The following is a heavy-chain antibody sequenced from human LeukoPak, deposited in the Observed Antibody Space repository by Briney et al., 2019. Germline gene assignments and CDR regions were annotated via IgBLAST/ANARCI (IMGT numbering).Heavy chain of an antibody. V-gene: IGHV3-7*01. CDR3: AREDLGILWFGESPFDY. J-gene: IGHJ4*02. Sequence: HPGGSLRLSCAAAGFTFSSYWMSWVRQAPGRGLEWVANIKQDGSEKYYVDSVKGRFTISRDNAKNSLYLQMNSLRAEDTAVYYCAREDLGILWFGESPFDYWGQGTLVTVSS. CDR1: GFTFSSYW. CDR2: IKQDGSEK. D-gene: IGHD3-10*01.